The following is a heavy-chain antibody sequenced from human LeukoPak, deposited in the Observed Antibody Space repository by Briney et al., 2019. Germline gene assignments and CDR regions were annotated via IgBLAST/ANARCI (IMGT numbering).Heavy chain of an antibody. CDR3: ARDPYSSTWSYGMDV. CDR2: IKQDGSEE. CDR1: GFTFSSYW. J-gene: IGHJ6*02. V-gene: IGHV3-7*05. Sequence: SGGSLRLSWAASGFTFSSYWMSWVRQAPGKGLEWVANIKQDGSEEVYVDSVKGRFTISRDNAKNSLFLQMNTLRAEDTAVYYCARDPYSSTWSYGMDVWGQGTTLTVSS. D-gene: IGHD6-6*01.